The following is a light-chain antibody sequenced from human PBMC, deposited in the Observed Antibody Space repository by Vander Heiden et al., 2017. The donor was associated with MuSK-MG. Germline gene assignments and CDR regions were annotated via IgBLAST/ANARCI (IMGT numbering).Light chain of an antibody. CDR3: QHRDYWPRIT. CDR2: DAS. V-gene: IGKV3-11*01. J-gene: IGKJ5*01. Sequence: VLTQSPATLSLSPGERVTLSCRASQSVGVYLAWYQQRPGHAPRLLIYDASNRATGVPARFSGSGSGTDFSLTISSLDPEDFAVYYCQHRDYWPRITFGQGTRMDIK. CDR1: QSVGVY.